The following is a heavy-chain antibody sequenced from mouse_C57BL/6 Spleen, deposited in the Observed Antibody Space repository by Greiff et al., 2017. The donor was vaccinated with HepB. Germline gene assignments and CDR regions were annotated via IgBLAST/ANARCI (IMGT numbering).Heavy chain of an antibody. V-gene: IGHV5-17*01. CDR2: ISSGSSTI. D-gene: IGHD2-4*01. CDR3: ARLGYYYCDAGYYYAMDY. J-gene: IGHJ4*01. Sequence: EVKLVESGGGLVKPGGSLKLSCAASGFTFSDYGMHWVRQAPEKGLEWVAYISSGSSTIYYADTVKGRFTLSRDNAKNTLFLQMTSLSSEDTARYYCARLGYYYCDAGYYYAMDYWGQGTSVTVSS. CDR1: GFTFSDYG.